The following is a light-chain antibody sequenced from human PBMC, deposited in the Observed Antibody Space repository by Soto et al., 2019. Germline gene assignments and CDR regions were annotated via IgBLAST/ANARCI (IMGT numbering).Light chain of an antibody. V-gene: IGKV1-5*01. CDR3: QQYDTHTWT. CDR1: QSIRSW. CDR2: DAS. Sequence: IQMTQSPSTLSASLGDRVTITCRASQSIRSWLAWYQQKPGKAPNLLIFDASSLESGVPSRFSGSGSGTEFTLTISRMQPDDFGTYYCQQYDTHTWTFGQGTKVQIK. J-gene: IGKJ1*01.